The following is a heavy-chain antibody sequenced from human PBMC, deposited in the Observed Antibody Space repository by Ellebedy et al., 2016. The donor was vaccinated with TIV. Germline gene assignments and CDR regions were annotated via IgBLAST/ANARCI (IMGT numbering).Heavy chain of an antibody. CDR2: IYHSGST. J-gene: IGHJ3*02. Sequence: SETLSLXCAVSGGSISSSNWWSWVRQPPGKGLEWIGEIYHSGSTNYNPSLKSRVTISVDTSKNQFSLKLSSVTAADTAVYYCARGFWSGHTWARAFDIWGQGTMVTVSS. V-gene: IGHV4-4*02. CDR3: ARGFWSGHTWARAFDI. D-gene: IGHD3-3*01. CDR1: GGSISSSNW.